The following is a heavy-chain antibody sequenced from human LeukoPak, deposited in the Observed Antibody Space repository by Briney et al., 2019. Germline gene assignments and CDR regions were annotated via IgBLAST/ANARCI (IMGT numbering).Heavy chain of an antibody. Sequence: SETLSLTCTVSGGSISSYYWSWIRQPPGKGLEWIGYIYYSGSTNYSPSLKSRVTISVDTSKNQFSLKLSSVTAADTAVYYCARTSIAVAGTNWFDPWGQGTLVTVSS. V-gene: IGHV4-59*01. D-gene: IGHD6-19*01. J-gene: IGHJ5*02. CDR1: GGSISSYY. CDR2: IYYSGST. CDR3: ARTSIAVAGTNWFDP.